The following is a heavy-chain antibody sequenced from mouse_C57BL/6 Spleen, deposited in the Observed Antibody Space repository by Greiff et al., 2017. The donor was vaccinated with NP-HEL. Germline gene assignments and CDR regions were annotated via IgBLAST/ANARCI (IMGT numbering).Heavy chain of an antibody. Sequence: EVKLMESGGGLVQSGRSLRLSCATSGFTFSDFYMEWVRQAPGKGLEWIAASRNKANDYTTEYSASGKGRFIVSRDTSQSILYLQMNALRAEDTAIYYCARDAYYGSSHVYWGQGTLVTVSA. CDR3: ARDAYYGSSHVY. V-gene: IGHV7-1*01. CDR2: SRNKANDYTT. D-gene: IGHD1-1*01. CDR1: GFTFSDFY. J-gene: IGHJ3*01.